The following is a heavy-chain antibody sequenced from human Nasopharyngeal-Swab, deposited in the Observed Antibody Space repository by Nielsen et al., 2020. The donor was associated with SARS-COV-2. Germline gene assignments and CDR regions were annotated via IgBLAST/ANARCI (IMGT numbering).Heavy chain of an antibody. CDR3: TTDFYFDY. Sequence: VRQMSGKGLEWVGRIGGKDHNYATTYGASVQGRFTISRDDSKNTAFLQMDSLKTEDTALYYCTTDFYFDYWGQGTLVTVSS. CDR2: IGGKDHNYAT. J-gene: IGHJ4*02. V-gene: IGHV3-73*01.